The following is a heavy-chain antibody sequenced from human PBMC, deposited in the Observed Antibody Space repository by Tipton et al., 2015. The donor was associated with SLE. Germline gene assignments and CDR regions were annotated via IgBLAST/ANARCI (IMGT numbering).Heavy chain of an antibody. D-gene: IGHD3-10*01. Sequence: TLSLTCAVYGGPFSGYYWSWIRQPPGKGLEWIGEINHSGSTNYNPSLKSRVTISVDTSKNQFSLKLSSVTAADTAVYYCARGPSPSGGFDYWGQGTLVTVSS. V-gene: IGHV4-34*01. CDR3: ARGPSPSGGFDY. CDR1: GGPFSGYY. CDR2: INHSGST. J-gene: IGHJ4*02.